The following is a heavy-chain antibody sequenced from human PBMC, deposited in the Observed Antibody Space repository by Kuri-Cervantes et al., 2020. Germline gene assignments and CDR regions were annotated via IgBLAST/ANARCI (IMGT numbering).Heavy chain of an antibody. CDR2: IYYSGST. CDR1: GGSISSGDYY. D-gene: IGHD2-15*01. Sequence: ESLKISCTVSGGSISSGDYYWSWIRQPPGKGLEWIGYIYYSGSTNYNPSLKSRVTISVDTSKNQFSLKLSSVTAADTAVYYCARGGGHYYYGMDVWGQGTTVTVSS. CDR3: ARGGGHYYYGMDV. J-gene: IGHJ6*02. V-gene: IGHV4-61*08.